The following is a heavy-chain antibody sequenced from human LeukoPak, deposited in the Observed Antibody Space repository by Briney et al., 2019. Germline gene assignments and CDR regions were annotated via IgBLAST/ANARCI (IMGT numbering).Heavy chain of an antibody. J-gene: IGHJ4*02. CDR1: GFTVSSNH. D-gene: IGHD1-26*01. CDR2: IYSGGST. Sequence: GGSLRLSCAASGFTVSSNHMSWVRQVPGKGLEWVSVIYSGGSTYYADSVKGRFTISRDNSKNTLYLQMNSLRAEDTAVYYCARDQWELGSYYFDYWGQGTLVTVSS. V-gene: IGHV3-53*01. CDR3: ARDQWELGSYYFDY.